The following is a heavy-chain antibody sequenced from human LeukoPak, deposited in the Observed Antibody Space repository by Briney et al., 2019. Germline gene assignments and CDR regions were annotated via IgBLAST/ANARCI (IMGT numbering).Heavy chain of an antibody. J-gene: IGHJ4*02. Sequence: GAAVKVSCKASGYTFTSYGISWVRQAPGQGLEWMGWISAYNGNTNYAQKLQGRVTMTTDTSTSTAYMELRSLRSDDTAVYYCAKEGGLRSSWSFDFWGQGILVIVSS. V-gene: IGHV1-18*01. CDR2: ISAYNGNT. CDR3: AKEGGLRSSWSFDF. D-gene: IGHD6-13*01. CDR1: GYTFTSYG.